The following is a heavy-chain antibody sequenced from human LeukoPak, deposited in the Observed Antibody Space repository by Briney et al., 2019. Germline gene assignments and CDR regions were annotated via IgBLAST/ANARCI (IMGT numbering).Heavy chain of an antibody. D-gene: IGHD4-23*01. Sequence: ESGPTLVKPTQTLTLTCTFSGFSLSTSGVGVGWIRQPPGKALEWLALIYWNDDKRYSPSLKSRLTITKDTSKNQVVLTMTNMDPVDTAPYYCAHSEYGGWSKRSFDYWGQGTLVTVSS. CDR2: IYWNDDK. CDR1: GFSLSTSGVG. V-gene: IGHV2-5*01. CDR3: AHSEYGGWSKRSFDY. J-gene: IGHJ4*02.